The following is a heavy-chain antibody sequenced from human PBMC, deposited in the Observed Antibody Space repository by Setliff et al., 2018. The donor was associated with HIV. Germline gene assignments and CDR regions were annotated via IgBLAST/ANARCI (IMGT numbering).Heavy chain of an antibody. D-gene: IGHD1-1*01. CDR1: GGTFRTYA. V-gene: IGHV1-69*10. J-gene: IGHJ6*03. CDR2: IIPMLRVA. Sequence: CKASGGTFRTYAISWVRQAPGQGLEWMGEIIPMLRVAKYAQNLQDRVTITADKSTGTAYMELSGLRSEGTAVYYCARGSNPTGNYDFYFLDVWGKGTTVTVSS. CDR3: ARGSNPTGNYDFYFLDV.